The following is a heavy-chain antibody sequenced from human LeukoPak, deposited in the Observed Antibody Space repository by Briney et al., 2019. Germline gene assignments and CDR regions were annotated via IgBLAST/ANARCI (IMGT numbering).Heavy chain of an antibody. V-gene: IGHV4-4*09. CDR2: IYTSGST. CDR3: AGSAARRGWFDP. Sequence: PSGTLSLTCTVSGGSISSYYWSWIRQPPGKGLEWIGYIYTSGSTNYNPSLKSRVTISVDTSKNQFSLKLSSVTAADTAVYYCAGSAARRGWFDPWGQGTLVTVSS. J-gene: IGHJ5*02. CDR1: GGSISSYY. D-gene: IGHD6-6*01.